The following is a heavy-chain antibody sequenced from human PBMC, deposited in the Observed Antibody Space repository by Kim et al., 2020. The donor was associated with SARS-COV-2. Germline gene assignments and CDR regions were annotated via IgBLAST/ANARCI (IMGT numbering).Heavy chain of an antibody. J-gene: IGHJ4*02. CDR3: ATDSPGGYLIDY. Sequence: SYADSVKGRFTMSRDKSKNTLYLQMNSLRAEDTAVYYCATDSPGGYLIDYWGQGTLVTVSS. V-gene: IGHV3-23*01. D-gene: IGHD1-26*01.